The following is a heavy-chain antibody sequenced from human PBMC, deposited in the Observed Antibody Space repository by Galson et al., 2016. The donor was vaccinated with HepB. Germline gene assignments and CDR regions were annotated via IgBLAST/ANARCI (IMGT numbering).Heavy chain of an antibody. Sequence: SVKVSCKASGFTFTGSGVQWLRQARGQRLEWIGWIVVVNGNTYYAQKFQERVTITRDRSTSTAYMELSSLRAEDTAVYYCAAVNYYFDTDGYSLWGQGTLVTVSP. D-gene: IGHD3-22*01. J-gene: IGHJ4*02. CDR3: AAVNYYFDTDGYSL. V-gene: IGHV1-58*01. CDR1: GFTFTGSG. CDR2: IVVVNGNT.